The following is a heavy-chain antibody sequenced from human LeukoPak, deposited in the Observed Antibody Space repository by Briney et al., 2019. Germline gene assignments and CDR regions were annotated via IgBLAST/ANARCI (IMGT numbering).Heavy chain of an antibody. V-gene: IGHV4-30-4*01. CDR2: IYYSGKV. CDR3: VRDRWGRAGNAWLHYGGDV. CDR1: GVSVSSGNNY. J-gene: IGHJ6*02. Sequence: SQTLSLTCSVSGVSVSSGNNYWTWVRQPPGKGLEWIGYIYYSGKVYYNPSLESPVAISLDTSKNQFSLKLNSVTAADTAVYFCVRDRWGRAGNAWLHYGGDVGGRGTRVGVP. D-gene: IGHD3-16*01.